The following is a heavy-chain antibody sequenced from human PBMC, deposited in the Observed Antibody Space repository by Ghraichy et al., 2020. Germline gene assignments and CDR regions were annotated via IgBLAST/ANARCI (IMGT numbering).Heavy chain of an antibody. CDR3: ARELELRGSDYYYMDV. Sequence: SVKVSCKASGGTFSSYAISWVRQAPGQGLEWMGGIIPIFGTANYAQKFQGRVTITADESTSTAYMELSSLRSEDTAVYYCARELELRGSDYYYMDVWGKGTTVTVSS. CDR2: IIPIFGTA. D-gene: IGHD1-7*01. J-gene: IGHJ6*03. V-gene: IGHV1-69*13. CDR1: GGTFSSYA.